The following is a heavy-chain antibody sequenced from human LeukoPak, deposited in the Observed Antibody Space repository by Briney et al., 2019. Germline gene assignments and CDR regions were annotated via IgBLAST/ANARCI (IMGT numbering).Heavy chain of an antibody. D-gene: IGHD4-17*01. Sequence: SETLSLTCTASGGSIRSSYYYWGWIRQPPGKGLEWIGSIYDSGSTYYNPSLKSRVTISVDTSKIQFSLKLSSVTAADTAVYYCARGVSASTVYYFDYWGQGTLVTVSS. V-gene: IGHV4-39*07. CDR2: IYDSGST. CDR1: GGSIRSSYYY. CDR3: ARGVSASTVYYFDY. J-gene: IGHJ4*02.